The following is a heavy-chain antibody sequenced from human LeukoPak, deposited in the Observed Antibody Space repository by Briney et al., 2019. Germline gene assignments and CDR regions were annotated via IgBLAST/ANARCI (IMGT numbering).Heavy chain of an antibody. J-gene: IGHJ4*02. Sequence: PGGSLRLSCAASGFTFSDYSMNWVRQAPGKGLECVSSISSSSSYYADSVKGRFTISRDNAKNSLYLQMNSLRTEDTAVYYCTRGSFRGYSYGLPPDYWGQGALVTVSS. D-gene: IGHD5-18*01. V-gene: IGHV3-21*01. CDR1: GFTFSDYS. CDR2: ISSSSS. CDR3: TRGSFRGYSYGLPPDY.